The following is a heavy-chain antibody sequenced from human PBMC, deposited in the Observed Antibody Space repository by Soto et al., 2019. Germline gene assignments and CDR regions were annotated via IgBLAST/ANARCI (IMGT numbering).Heavy chain of an antibody. J-gene: IGHJ6*02. CDR2: IYSGGST. CDR1: GFTVSSNY. Sequence: PGGSLRLSCAASGFTVSSNYMSCVRQAPGKGLEWVSVIYSGGSTYYADSVKGRFTISRDNSKNTLYLQMNSLRAEDTAVYYCAKEEGLVRGVIILYYYYGMDVWGQGTTVTVSS. CDR3: AKEEGLVRGVIILYYYYGMDV. D-gene: IGHD3-10*01. V-gene: IGHV3-53*01.